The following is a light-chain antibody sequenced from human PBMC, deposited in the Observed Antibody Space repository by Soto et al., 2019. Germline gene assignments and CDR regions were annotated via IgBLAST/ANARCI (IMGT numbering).Light chain of an antibody. J-gene: IGKJ5*01. CDR2: WAS. Sequence: DTVITQSPDSLTVSLGERSTINCNSSQSVLYTAINKNYLGWYQQKPGQPPKLLIYWASTRATGVPDRFIGSASGTDFTLTISSLQPEDAAVYYCQQYFTTPIPFGQGTPL. CDR1: QSVLYTAINKNY. CDR3: QQYFTTPIP. V-gene: IGKV4-1*01.